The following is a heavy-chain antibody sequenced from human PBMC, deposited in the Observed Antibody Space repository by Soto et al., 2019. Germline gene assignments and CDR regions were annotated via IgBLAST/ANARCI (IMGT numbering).Heavy chain of an antibody. Sequence: ASVKVSCKASGGTFSSYTISWVRQAPGQGLEWMGRIIPILGIANYAQKFQGRVTITADKSTSTAYMELSSLRSEDTAVYYCAREGLTRITIFGVVINWFDPWGQGTLVTVSS. CDR2: IIPILGIA. V-gene: IGHV1-69*04. CDR3: AREGLTRITIFGVVINWFDP. D-gene: IGHD3-3*01. CDR1: GGTFSSYT. J-gene: IGHJ5*02.